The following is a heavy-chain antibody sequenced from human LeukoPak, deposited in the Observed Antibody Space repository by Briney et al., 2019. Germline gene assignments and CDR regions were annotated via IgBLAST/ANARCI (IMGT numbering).Heavy chain of an antibody. CDR2: ITGGGDST. J-gene: IGHJ4*02. CDR3: AKDYSGNYANEIPVDY. V-gene: IGHV3-23*01. Sequence: GGSLRLSCAASGFTFSTYAMSWVRQAPGKGLEWVSAITGGGDSTYYADSVKGRFTISRDNSKNTLYLQMNSLGAEDTAVYFCAKDYSGNYANEIPVDYWGRGTLVTVSS. CDR1: GFTFSTYA. D-gene: IGHD3-10*01.